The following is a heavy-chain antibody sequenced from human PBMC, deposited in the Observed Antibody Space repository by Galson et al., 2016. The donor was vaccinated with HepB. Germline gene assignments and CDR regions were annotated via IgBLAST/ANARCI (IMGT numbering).Heavy chain of an antibody. J-gene: IGHJ4*02. V-gene: IGHV3-15*07. CDR2: IRSKTDGGTT. D-gene: IGHD2-8*01. CDR1: GFTFSNAW. CDR3: WVPLEYCSNGVCRLFDY. Sequence: SLRLSCAASGFTFSNAWMNWVRQAPGKGLEWVGRIRSKTDGGTTDYAAPVKDRSTISRDDSKNTLYLQMNSLKTEDTAVYYCWVPLEYCSNGVCRLFDYWGQGTLVTVSS.